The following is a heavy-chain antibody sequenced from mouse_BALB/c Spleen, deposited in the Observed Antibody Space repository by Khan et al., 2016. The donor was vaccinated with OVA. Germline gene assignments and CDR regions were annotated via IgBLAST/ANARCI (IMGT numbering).Heavy chain of an antibody. V-gene: IGHV3-2*02. CDR2: ISYSGYT. J-gene: IGHJ4*01. CDR1: GYSITSDYA. CDR3: ARKNDYGYAIDY. D-gene: IGHD1-1*01. Sequence: EVQLQESGPGLVKPSQSLSLTCTVTGYSITSDYAWDWIRQFPGNKLEWMGYISYSGYTSYNPSLKSRISISRDTSNNQFFLQLTSVTTEDTATYYCARKNDYGYAIDYWGQGTSVTVSS.